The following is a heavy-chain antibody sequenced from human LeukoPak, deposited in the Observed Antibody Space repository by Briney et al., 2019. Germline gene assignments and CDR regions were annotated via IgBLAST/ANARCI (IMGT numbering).Heavy chain of an antibody. CDR2: ISEGADIT. J-gene: IGHJ4*02. Sequence: GGSLRLSCAASGFNFRYYAMTWVRQAPGKGLECVSGISEGADITYYGGSVKGRFTISRDNSKNTLYLQMNSLRAEDTAVYYCATETNGRHYDYWGQGTLLTVSS. V-gene: IGHV3-23*01. CDR1: GFNFRYYA. CDR3: ATETNGRHYDY. D-gene: IGHD1-14*01.